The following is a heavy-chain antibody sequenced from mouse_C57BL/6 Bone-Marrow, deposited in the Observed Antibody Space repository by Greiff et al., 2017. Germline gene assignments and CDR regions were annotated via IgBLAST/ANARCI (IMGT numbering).Heavy chain of an antibody. J-gene: IGHJ1*03. V-gene: IGHV5-6*01. CDR2: ISSGGSYT. D-gene: IGHD2-2*01. Sequence: LVESGGDLVKPGGSLKLSCAASGFTFSSYGMSWVRQTPDKRLEWVATISSGGSYTYYPDSVKGRFTISRDNAKNTLYLQMSSLKSEDTAMYYCARPYGYDWYFDVWGTGTTVTVSS. CDR3: ARPYGYDWYFDV. CDR1: GFTFSSYG.